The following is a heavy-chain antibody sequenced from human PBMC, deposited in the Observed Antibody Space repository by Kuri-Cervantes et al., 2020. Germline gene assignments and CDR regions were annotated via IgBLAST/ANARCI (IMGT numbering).Heavy chain of an antibody. Sequence: SLKISCAASGFTFGDYAVHWVRQAPGKGLEWVSGISWNSGDITYADSVKGRFTISRDNAKNSLYLQMNSLRAEDTAVYYCARDREDGYNWAAEYFQHWGQGTLVTVSS. D-gene: IGHD5-24*01. J-gene: IGHJ1*01. CDR2: ISWNSGDI. CDR1: GFTFGDYA. CDR3: ARDREDGYNWAAEYFQH. V-gene: IGHV3-9*01.